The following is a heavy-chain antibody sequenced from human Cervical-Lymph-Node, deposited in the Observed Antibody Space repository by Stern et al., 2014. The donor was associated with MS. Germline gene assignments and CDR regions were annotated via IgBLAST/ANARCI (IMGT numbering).Heavy chain of an antibody. J-gene: IGHJ6*02. D-gene: IGHD3-22*01. CDR3: ARVSSSGYHSFGMDV. CDR2: INPNSGGT. Sequence: QLVQSGAEVKKPGASVKVSCKASGYTFTGYYMHWVRQAPGQGLECMGRINPNSGGTNYAQKFQGWVTMTRDTSISTAYMELSRLRSDDTAVYYCARVSSSGYHSFGMDVWGQGTTVTVSS. CDR1: GYTFTGYY. V-gene: IGHV1-2*04.